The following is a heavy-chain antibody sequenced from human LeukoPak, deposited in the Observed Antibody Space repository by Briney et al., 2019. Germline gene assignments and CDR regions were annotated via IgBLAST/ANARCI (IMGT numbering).Heavy chain of an antibody. J-gene: IGHJ5*02. Sequence: SETLSLTCAVYGGSFSGYYWSWIRQSAGKGLEWIGRIYVSGSTTYNPSLSSRVTMSLDTSKNHFSLNLTSVTAADTAVYYCARGQARLAWFDPWGQGTLVTVSS. CDR3: ARGQARLAWFDP. CDR1: GGSFSGYY. V-gene: IGHV4-59*10. D-gene: IGHD6-19*01. CDR2: IYVSGST.